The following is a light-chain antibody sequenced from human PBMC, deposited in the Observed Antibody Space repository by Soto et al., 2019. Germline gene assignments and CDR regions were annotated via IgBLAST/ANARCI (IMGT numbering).Light chain of an antibody. V-gene: IGLV2-11*01. CDR2: DVT. CDR1: SSDVGRYDY. J-gene: IGLJ7*01. Sequence: QSVLTQPRSVSGSPGQSVTISCTGTSSDVGRYDYVSWYQQHPGKAPKLIIYDVTERPAGVPDRFSGSKSGNTASLTISGLPAEDEADYSCCSFAGSFSYVFGGGTQLTVL. CDR3: CSFAGSFSYV.